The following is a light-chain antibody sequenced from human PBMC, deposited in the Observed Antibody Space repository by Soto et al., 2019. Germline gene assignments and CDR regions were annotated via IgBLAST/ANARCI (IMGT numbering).Light chain of an antibody. V-gene: IGKV3-11*01. CDR2: DAS. CDR1: QSVSSY. J-gene: IGKJ4*01. CDR3: QQRSNWPPVT. Sequence: MLTQSPATLSLSPGVRATLSCSASQSVSSYLAWYQQKPGQAHRLLIFDASNRANGIPARFSGTGSWTDFTLTISSLEPEALAVYYCQQRSNWPPVTVGGGTKVDIK.